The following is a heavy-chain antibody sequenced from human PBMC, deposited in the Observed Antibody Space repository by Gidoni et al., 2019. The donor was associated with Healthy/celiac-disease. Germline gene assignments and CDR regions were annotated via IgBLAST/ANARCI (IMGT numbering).Heavy chain of an antibody. J-gene: IGHJ4*02. CDR2: INAGNGNT. CDR1: GSTFTSYG. Sequence: VQLVQSGAAVNKPGASVKVSCMASGSTFTSYGIHWVRQAPGQRLDWMGWINAGNGNTKYEQKFQGRVTITRDTSASTAYMELSSLRSEDTAVYYCARPRLYCGGDCYLDYWGQGTLVTVSS. V-gene: IGHV1-3*01. D-gene: IGHD2-21*02. CDR3: ARPRLYCGGDCYLDY.